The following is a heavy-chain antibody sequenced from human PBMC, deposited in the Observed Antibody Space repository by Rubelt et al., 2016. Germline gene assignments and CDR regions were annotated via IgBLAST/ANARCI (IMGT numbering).Heavy chain of an antibody. CDR2: LYSGGST. CDR3: ARGVCDFDY. V-gene: IGHV3-53*01. D-gene: IGHD3-16*01. CDR1: GLTVSSNY. J-gene: IGHJ4*02. Sequence: EVQLVESGGGLIQPGGSLRLSCAASGLTVSSNYMSWVRQAPGKGLEWVSVLYSGGSTYYADSVKGRFTISRDDSKNTLYLQMSSLRAGDTAVYYCARGVCDFDYWGQGTLVTVSS.